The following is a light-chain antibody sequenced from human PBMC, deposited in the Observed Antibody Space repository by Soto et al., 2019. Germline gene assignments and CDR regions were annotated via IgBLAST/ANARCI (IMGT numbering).Light chain of an antibody. Sequence: QSALTQPASVSDSPGQSITISCTGTSSDVGGANFVHWYQQHPGKPPKLIIYDVANRPSGVSNRFSGSKAGSTASLIISRVQNEDEADYYCVSYTSSRTYVFGTGTKVTVL. CDR1: SSDVGGANF. J-gene: IGLJ1*01. V-gene: IGLV2-14*03. CDR2: DVA. CDR3: VSYTSSRTYV.